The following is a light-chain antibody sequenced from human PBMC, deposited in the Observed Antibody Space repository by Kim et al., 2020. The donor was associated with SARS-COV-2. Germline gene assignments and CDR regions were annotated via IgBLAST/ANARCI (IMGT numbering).Light chain of an antibody. CDR1: SVQSNSI. CDR2: LESSGSY. Sequence: PRKLPLTLSSVQSNSIIALHRQQPGKAPRYLMKLESSGSYNKGGGVPDLFSGSSAGADRYLIISSLQSDDEADYYCETWDTNTQVFGGGTKVTVL. V-gene: IGLV4-60*03. J-gene: IGLJ3*02. CDR3: ETWDTNTQV.